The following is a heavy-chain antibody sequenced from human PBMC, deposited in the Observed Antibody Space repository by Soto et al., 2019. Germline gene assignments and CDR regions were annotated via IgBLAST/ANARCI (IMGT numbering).Heavy chain of an antibody. J-gene: IGHJ4*02. D-gene: IGHD2-15*01. V-gene: IGHV3-23*01. CDR3: AKSRGSLMWVREIYYFDT. CDR1: GFSFSSFT. Sequence: PGGSLRLSCAASGFSFSSFTMSWVRQAPGKGLEWVSAVIYSGGTTYYVDSVKGRFTISRDNSRNTLYLQMEGLRAEDTALYYCAKSRGSLMWVREIYYFDTWGQGTPATVSS. CDR2: VIYSGGTT.